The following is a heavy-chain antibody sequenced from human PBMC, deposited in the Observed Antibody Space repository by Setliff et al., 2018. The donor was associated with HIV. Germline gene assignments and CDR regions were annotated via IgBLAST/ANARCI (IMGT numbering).Heavy chain of an antibody. CDR2: IGSYSGYT. V-gene: IGHV1-18*01. Sequence: ASVKVSCKASNYTLINYGVSWVRQAPGQGLEWMGWIGSYSGYTIYAQKFQDRLTMTTDTSTTTASMELRSLRSDDTAVYYCARDPRYTSVWFRNGGVDFRGQGTLVTVSS. CDR1: NYTLINYG. J-gene: IGHJ4*02. CDR3: ARDPRYTSVWFRNGGVDF. D-gene: IGHD6-19*01.